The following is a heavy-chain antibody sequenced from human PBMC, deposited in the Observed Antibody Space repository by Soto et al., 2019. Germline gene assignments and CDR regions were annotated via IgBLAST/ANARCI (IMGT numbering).Heavy chain of an antibody. V-gene: IGHV3-33*01. CDR1: GFTFSSYG. D-gene: IGHD3-22*01. Sequence: GGSLRLSCAASGFTFSSYGMHWVRQAPGKGLEWVAVIWYDGSNKYYADSVKGRFTISRDNSKNTLYLQMNSLRAEDTAVYYCARDPYYYDSSGYYYCYWGQGTLVTVSS. CDR2: IWYDGSNK. J-gene: IGHJ4*02. CDR3: ARDPYYYDSSGYYYCY.